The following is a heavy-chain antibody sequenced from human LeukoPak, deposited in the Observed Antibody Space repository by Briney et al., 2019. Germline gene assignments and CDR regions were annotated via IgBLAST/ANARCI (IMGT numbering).Heavy chain of an antibody. J-gene: IGHJ6*02. D-gene: IGHD2-15*01. CDR3: ARGGGGRLFYYYAMDV. CDR2: FYSSVDA. Sequence: GGSLRLSCAASGFTFSSYEMNWVRQTPGKGLEWVSVFYSSVDAFYADSVKGRFTISRHGPKNIFYLQMNSLRPEDTAVYYCARGGGGRLFYYYAMDVWGQGTTVTVAS. V-gene: IGHV3-53*04. CDR1: GFTFSSYE.